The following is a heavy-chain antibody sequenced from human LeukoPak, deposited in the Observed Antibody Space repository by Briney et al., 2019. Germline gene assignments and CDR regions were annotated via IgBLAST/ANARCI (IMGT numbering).Heavy chain of an antibody. J-gene: IGHJ6*03. Sequence: GGSLRLSCAASGFTFSSYSMNWVRQAPGKGLEWVSSISSSSSYIYYADSVKGRFTISRDNAKNSLYLQMNSLRAEDTAVYYCAKGFGSWDENYMDVWGKGTTVTVSS. D-gene: IGHD6-13*01. CDR2: ISSSSSYI. CDR3: AKGFGSWDENYMDV. CDR1: GFTFSSYS. V-gene: IGHV3-21*01.